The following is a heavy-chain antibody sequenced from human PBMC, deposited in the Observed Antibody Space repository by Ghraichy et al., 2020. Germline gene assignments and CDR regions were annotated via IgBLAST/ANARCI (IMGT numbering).Heavy chain of an antibody. Sequence: SETLSLTCAVYGGSFSGYYWSWIRQPPGKGLEWIGEINHSGSTNYNPSLKSRVTISVDTSKNQFSLKLSSVTAADTAVYYCARGPRYSYGYHYFDYWGQGTLVTVSS. J-gene: IGHJ4*02. CDR2: INHSGST. V-gene: IGHV4-34*01. CDR1: GGSFSGYY. CDR3: ARGPRYSYGYHYFDY. D-gene: IGHD5-18*01.